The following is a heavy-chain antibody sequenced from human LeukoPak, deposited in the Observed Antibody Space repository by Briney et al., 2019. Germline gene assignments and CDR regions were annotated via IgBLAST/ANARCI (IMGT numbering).Heavy chain of an antibody. CDR2: ISGSGGST. V-gene: IGHV3-23*01. CDR3: SKLLEPTRVYYFDY. Sequence: GGSLRLSCAASGFTFSSYAMSWVRQAPGKGLEWVSAISGSGGSTYYADSVKGRFTISRDNSKNTLYLQMNSLRAEDTAVYYCSKLLEPTRVYYFDYWGQGTLVTVSS. J-gene: IGHJ4*02. CDR1: GFTFSSYA. D-gene: IGHD1-1*01.